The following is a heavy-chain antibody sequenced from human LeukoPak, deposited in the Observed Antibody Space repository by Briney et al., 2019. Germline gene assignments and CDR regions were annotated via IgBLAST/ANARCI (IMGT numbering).Heavy chain of an antibody. V-gene: IGHV3-21*01. Sequence: AGGSLRLSCAASGFTFSSYSMNWVRQAPGKGLEWVSSISTSSTYIYYADSVKGRFTISRDNAKNSLYLQMNSLRAEDTAVYYCARDPPFIIGTTFFDYWGREPWSPSPQ. CDR1: GFTFSSYS. CDR3: ARDPPFIIGTTFFDY. CDR2: ISTSSTYI. D-gene: IGHD1-20*01. J-gene: IGHJ4*02.